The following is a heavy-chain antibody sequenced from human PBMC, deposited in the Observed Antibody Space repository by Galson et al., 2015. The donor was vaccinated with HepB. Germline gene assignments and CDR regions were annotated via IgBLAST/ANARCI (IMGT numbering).Heavy chain of an antibody. CDR1: GFTFSSYG. J-gene: IGHJ4*02. V-gene: IGHV3-30*18. Sequence: SLRLSCAASGFTFSSYGMHWVRQAPGKGLEWVAVISYDGSNKYYADSVKGRFTITRDNSKNTLYLQMNSLRAEDTAVYYCAKDRASPTLLYYFDYWGQGTLVTVSS. CDR2: ISYDGSNK. D-gene: IGHD5-24*01. CDR3: AKDRASPTLLYYFDY.